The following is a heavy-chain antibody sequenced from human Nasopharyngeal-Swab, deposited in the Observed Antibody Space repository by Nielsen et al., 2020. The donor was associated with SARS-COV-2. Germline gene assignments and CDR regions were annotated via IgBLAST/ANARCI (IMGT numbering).Heavy chain of an antibody. J-gene: IGHJ3*01. CDR1: GIFVSGNY. D-gene: IGHD3-3*01. Sequence: GGSLRLSCAASGIFVSGNYMNWVRQAQGMGREWVSVVYSGGSTFYADSVKGRFTISRDNSKNTLYLQMNNLRPEDTAMYYCASPVFGVVSDAFDLWGQGTMVTVSS. V-gene: IGHV3-53*01. CDR3: ASPVFGVVSDAFDL. CDR2: VYSGGST.